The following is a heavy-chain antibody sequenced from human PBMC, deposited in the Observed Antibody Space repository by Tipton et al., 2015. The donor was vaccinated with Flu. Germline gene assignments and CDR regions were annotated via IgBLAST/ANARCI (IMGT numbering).Heavy chain of an antibody. V-gene: IGHV3-30*12. D-gene: IGHD3-22*01. Sequence: SLRLSCAASGFTFSRYGVHWVRQAPGKGLEWVAFIYSDGSNYYYVNSVRGRFTISRDNSKNTVYLQMNSLRAEDTAVYYCARGAPDYYDSSGYYNDAFDIWGQGTMVTVSS. CDR3: ARGAPDYYDSSGYYNDAFDI. CDR1: GFTFSRYG. CDR2: IYSDGSNY. J-gene: IGHJ3*02.